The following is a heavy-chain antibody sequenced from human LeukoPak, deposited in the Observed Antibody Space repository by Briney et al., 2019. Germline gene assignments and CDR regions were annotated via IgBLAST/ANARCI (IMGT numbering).Heavy chain of an antibody. Sequence: GASVKVSCKASGYIFTSYFMHWVRQAPGQGLEWMGVINPSGGSTNYAQKFQGRVTMTRDMSTSTVYMELSSLRSEDTALYRCARDLRHLKYYDIFTGFDYWGQGTLVTASS. J-gene: IGHJ4*02. CDR2: INPSGGST. CDR1: GYIFTSYF. D-gene: IGHD3-9*01. CDR3: ARDLRHLKYYDIFTGFDY. V-gene: IGHV1-46*01.